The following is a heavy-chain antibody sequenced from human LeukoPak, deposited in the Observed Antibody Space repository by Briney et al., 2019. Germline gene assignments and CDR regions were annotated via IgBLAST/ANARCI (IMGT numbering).Heavy chain of an antibody. J-gene: IGHJ4*02. CDR1: GGSFSGYY. D-gene: IGHD2-2*01. CDR2: INHSGST. CDR3: ARGGGVVPNDY. V-gene: IGHV4-34*01. Sequence: SETLSLTCAVYGGSFSGYYWSWIRQPPGKRLEWIGEINHSGSTNHNPSLKSRVTISVDTSKNQFSLKLSSVTAADTAVYYCARGGGVVPNDYWGQGTLVTVSS.